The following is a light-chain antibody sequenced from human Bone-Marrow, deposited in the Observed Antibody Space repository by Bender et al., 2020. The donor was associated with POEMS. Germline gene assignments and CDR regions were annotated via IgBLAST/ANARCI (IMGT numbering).Light chain of an antibody. Sequence: QSALTQPASVSGSPGQSITISCTGISSDVGDSKFVSWYQQHPGKAPKLVIYEVSKRPSGVPDRFSGSSSGNTASLTITGAQAEDEADYYCNSRDSSGNHRVFGGGTKLTVL. V-gene: IGLV2-14*02. J-gene: IGLJ3*02. CDR1: SSDVGDSKF. CDR3: NSRDSSGNHRV. CDR2: EVS.